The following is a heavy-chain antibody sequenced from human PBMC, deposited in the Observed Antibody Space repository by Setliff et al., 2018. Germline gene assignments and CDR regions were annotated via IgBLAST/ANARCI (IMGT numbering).Heavy chain of an antibody. D-gene: IGHD6-19*01. J-gene: IGHJ6*03. CDR1: CGPISSYY. V-gene: IGHV4-4*07. Sequence: SETLSLTCTVSCGPISSYYWSWIRQPAGKGLEWIGHIYIGGSANYNPSLKSRVTMSIDTSKNQFSLKLNSVTAADMAVYYCAREQWLDPPGYYYMDVWAKGTTVTVSS. CDR3: AREQWLDPPGYYYMDV. CDR2: IYIGGSA.